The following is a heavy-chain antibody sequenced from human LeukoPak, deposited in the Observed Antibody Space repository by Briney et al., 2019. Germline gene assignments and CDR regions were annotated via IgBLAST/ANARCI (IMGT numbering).Heavy chain of an antibody. V-gene: IGHV4-61*01. CDR1: GASFTRATYY. CDR2: VYYSGST. Sequence: SQTLSLTCTVSGASFTRATYYWTWIRQPPAKGLEWIGCVYYSGSTNYNPSLKSRVTISVDTSKNQFSLKLTSVTAADTAVYYCARDCDWNDVDYYYGLDVWGQGTTVTVSS. J-gene: IGHJ6*02. D-gene: IGHD1-1*01. CDR3: ARDCDWNDVDYYYGLDV.